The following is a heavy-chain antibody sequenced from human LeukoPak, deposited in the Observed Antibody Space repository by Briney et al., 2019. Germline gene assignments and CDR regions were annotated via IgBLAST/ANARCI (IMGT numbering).Heavy chain of an antibody. CDR1: GFTFSSYA. CDR2: ISYDGSNK. Sequence: PGRSLRLSCAASGFTFSSYAMHWVRQAPGKGLEWVAVISYDGSNKYYADSVKGRFTISRDNSKNTLYLQMDSLRDEDTAVYHCARGFEYYVRSWFDPWGQGTLVTVSS. V-gene: IGHV3-30*01. CDR3: ARGFEYYVRSWFDP. J-gene: IGHJ5*02. D-gene: IGHD1-26*01.